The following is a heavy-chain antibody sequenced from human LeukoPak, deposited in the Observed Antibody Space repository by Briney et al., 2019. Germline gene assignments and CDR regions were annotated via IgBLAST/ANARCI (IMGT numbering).Heavy chain of an antibody. J-gene: IGHJ1*01. CDR1: GGSISSGGYY. Sequence: SETLSLTCTVSGGSISSGGYYWSWIRQHPGKGLEWIGYIYYSGSTYYNPSLKSRVTISVDTSTSQFSLKLSSVTAADTAVYYCARDHPQKVQHWGQGTLVTVSS. V-gene: IGHV4-31*03. CDR3: ARDHPQKVQH. CDR2: IYYSGST.